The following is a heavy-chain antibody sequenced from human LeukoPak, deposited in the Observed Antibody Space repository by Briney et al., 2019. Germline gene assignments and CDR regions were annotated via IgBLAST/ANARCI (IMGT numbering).Heavy chain of an antibody. Sequence: SETLSLTCTVSGGSISSYYWSWIRQPAGKGLEWIGRIYTSGSTNYNPSLKSRVTMSVDTSKNQFSLKLSSVTAADTAVYYCARGSLYDSSGYYYEVPYDFDYWGQGTLVTVSS. V-gene: IGHV4-4*07. D-gene: IGHD3-22*01. CDR1: GGSISSYY. CDR3: ARGSLYDSSGYYYEVPYDFDY. CDR2: IYTSGST. J-gene: IGHJ4*02.